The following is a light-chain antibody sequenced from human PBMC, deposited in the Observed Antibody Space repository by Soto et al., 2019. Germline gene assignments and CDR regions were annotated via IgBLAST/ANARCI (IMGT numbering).Light chain of an antibody. Sequence: QSALTQPASVSGSPGQSITISCTGTSSDIGAYHYVSWYQQHPGKAPKVMICDVSIRPSGVSNRFSGSKSGNTASLTISGLQAGDEAEYYCRSYTSSSTHVVLGGGTKLTVL. CDR3: RSYTSSSTHVV. CDR2: DVS. J-gene: IGLJ2*01. V-gene: IGLV2-14*01. CDR1: SSDIGAYHY.